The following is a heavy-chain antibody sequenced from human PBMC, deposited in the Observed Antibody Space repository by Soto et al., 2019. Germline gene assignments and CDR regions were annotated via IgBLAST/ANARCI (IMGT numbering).Heavy chain of an antibody. V-gene: IGHV4-4*02. D-gene: IGHD5-18*01. J-gene: IGHJ4*02. CDR2: IYYSGST. CDR3: ARRYGSCFDY. Sequence: SETLSLTCAVSGGSISSSNWWSWVRHPPGKGLEWIGYIYYSGSTNYNPSLKSRVTISVDTSKNQFSLKLSSVTAADTAVYYCARRYGSCFDYWGQGTLVTVSS. CDR1: GGSISSSNW.